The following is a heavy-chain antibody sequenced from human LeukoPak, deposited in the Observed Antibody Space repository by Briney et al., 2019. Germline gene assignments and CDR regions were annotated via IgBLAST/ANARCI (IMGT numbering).Heavy chain of an antibody. Sequence: GGSLRLSCAASGFTFTNAGMSWVRQAPGKGLEWVGRIKSKGDGETTDYAAPVKGRFSMSRDDSKATMYLQMYSLEAEDTAVYYCTTDLGLTMIRGVIVYWGQGALVTVSS. CDR1: GFTFTNAG. CDR2: IKSKGDGETT. V-gene: IGHV3-15*01. J-gene: IGHJ4*02. D-gene: IGHD3-10*01. CDR3: TTDLGLTMIRGVIVY.